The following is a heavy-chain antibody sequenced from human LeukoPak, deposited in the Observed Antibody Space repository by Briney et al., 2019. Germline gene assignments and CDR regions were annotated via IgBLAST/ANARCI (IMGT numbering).Heavy chain of an antibody. CDR1: GGSFSGYY. CDR2: INHSGST. Sequence: PSETLSLTCAVYGGSFSGYYWSWVRQPPQNGLECIGEINHSGSTNYNPSLKSRVTISVDTSKNQFSLKLSSVTAADTAVYYCARRPGSYYYDSSGYYYPYYYYMDVWGKGTTVTGSS. CDR3: ARRPGSYYYDSSGYYYPYYYYMDV. J-gene: IGHJ6*03. D-gene: IGHD3-22*01. V-gene: IGHV4-34*01.